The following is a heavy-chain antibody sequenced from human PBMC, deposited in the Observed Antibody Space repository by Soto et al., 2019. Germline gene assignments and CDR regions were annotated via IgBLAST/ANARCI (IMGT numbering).Heavy chain of an antibody. J-gene: IGHJ5*02. CDR3: ARDRGPSSGYYPYWFDP. D-gene: IGHD3-22*01. V-gene: IGHV1-69*12. Sequence: QVQLVQSGAEVKKPGSSVKVSCTASGGTFSSYAINWVRQAPGQGLEWMGGIIPIFGTANHAQRFQGRVTITADESTSTAYMELSSLRSDDTAVYYCARDRGPSSGYYPYWFDPWGQGTLVTVSS. CDR1: GGTFSSYA. CDR2: IIPIFGTA.